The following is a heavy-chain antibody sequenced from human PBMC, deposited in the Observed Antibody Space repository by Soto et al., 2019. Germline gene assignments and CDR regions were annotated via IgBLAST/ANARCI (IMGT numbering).Heavy chain of an antibody. CDR2: IIPIFGTA. D-gene: IGHD5-12*01. Sequence: ASVKVSCKASGGTFSSYAISWVRQPPGQGLEWMGGIIPIFGTANYAQKFQGRVTITADESTSTAYMELSSLRSEDTAVYYCARDHSIHGYSGYFDYWGQGTLVTVSS. CDR3: ARDHSIHGYSGYFDY. CDR1: GGTFSSYA. J-gene: IGHJ4*02. V-gene: IGHV1-69*13.